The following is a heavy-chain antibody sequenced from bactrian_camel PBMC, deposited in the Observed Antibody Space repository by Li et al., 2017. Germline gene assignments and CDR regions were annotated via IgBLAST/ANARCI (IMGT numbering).Heavy chain of an antibody. J-gene: IGHJ4*01. D-gene: IGHD3*01. CDR2: IDTGDGST. CDR1: GYTFNTYS. V-gene: IGHV3S1*01. Sequence: HVQLVESGGGSALAGGSVRLSCAASGYTFNTYSWFRQAPGQEREGVAAIDTGDGSTYYLNSVEGRFTISHDNAKNTLYLQMNSLKIEDTAVDYCALGSSRQATMTARGKGTQVTVS.